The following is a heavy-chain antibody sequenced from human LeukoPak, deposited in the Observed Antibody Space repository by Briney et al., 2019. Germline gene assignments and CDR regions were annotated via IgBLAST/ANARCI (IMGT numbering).Heavy chain of an antibody. Sequence: PSETLSLTCTVSGGSISSSSYYWGWIRQPPGKGLEWVGSIYYSGSTYYNPSLKSRVTISVDTSKNQYSLKMSPLTVADTAVCYCAISGNAFDIWGQGTMVTVSS. V-gene: IGHV4-39*01. D-gene: IGHD1-26*01. CDR1: GGSISSSSYY. J-gene: IGHJ3*02. CDR2: IYYSGST. CDR3: AISGNAFDI.